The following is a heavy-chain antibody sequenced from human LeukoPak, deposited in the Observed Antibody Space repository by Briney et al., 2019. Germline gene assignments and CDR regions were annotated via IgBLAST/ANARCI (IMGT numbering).Heavy chain of an antibody. D-gene: IGHD4-17*01. V-gene: IGHV4-34*01. CDR2: INHSGST. CDR3: ASPTSETTDDAFDI. Sequence: PSETLSLTCAVYGGSFSGYYWSWIRQPPGKGLEWIGEINHSGSTNYNPSLKSRVTISVDTSKNQFSLKLSSVTAADTAVYYCASPTSETTDDAFDIWGQGTMVTVSS. CDR1: GGSFSGYY. J-gene: IGHJ3*02.